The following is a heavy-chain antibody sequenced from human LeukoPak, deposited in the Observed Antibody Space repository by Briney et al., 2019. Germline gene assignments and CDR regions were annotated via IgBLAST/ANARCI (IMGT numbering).Heavy chain of an antibody. J-gene: IGHJ4*02. CDR2: INPSGGNT. Sequence: ASVKVSCKASGYTFTTYYMHWVRQAPGQGLEWMGIINPSGGNTAYAQNFQGRVTMTRDTYTSTVYMELSNLKSEHTAVYFCARSHISGTGYFDYWGQGTLVTVSS. D-gene: IGHD1-20*01. V-gene: IGHV1-46*01. CDR1: GYTFTTYY. CDR3: ARSHISGTGYFDY.